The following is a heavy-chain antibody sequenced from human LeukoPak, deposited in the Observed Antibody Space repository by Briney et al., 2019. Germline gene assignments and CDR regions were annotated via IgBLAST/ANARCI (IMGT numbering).Heavy chain of an antibody. J-gene: IGHJ4*02. CDR3: ARAVRYYDSSGYHDF. V-gene: IGHV3-33*01. CDR2: MWYDGSNK. D-gene: IGHD3-22*01. CDR1: GFTFSSYG. Sequence: GSLRLSCVASGFTFSSYGMHWVRQAPGKGLEWVALMWYDGSNKYYADSVKGRFTISRDNSKNTLYLQMNSLRAEDTAVYYCARAVRYYDSSGYHDFWGQGNLVTVSA.